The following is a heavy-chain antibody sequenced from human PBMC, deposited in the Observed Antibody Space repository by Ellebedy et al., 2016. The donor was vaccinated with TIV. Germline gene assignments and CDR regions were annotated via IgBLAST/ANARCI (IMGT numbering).Heavy chain of an antibody. CDR1: GFTFSSYW. CDR3: VKDGSSWYRTYFDY. J-gene: IGHJ4*02. D-gene: IGHD6-13*01. Sequence: GESLKISCAASGFTFSSYWMSWVRHAPGKGLEYVSAISSNGDSTYYAESVKGRFTISRDNSKNTLYLQMSSLRAEDTDVYYCVKDGSSWYRTYFDYWGQGTLVTVSS. V-gene: IGHV3-64D*06. CDR2: ISSNGDST.